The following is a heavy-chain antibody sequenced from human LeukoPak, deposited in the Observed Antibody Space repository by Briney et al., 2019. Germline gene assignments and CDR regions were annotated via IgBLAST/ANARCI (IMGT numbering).Heavy chain of an antibody. Sequence: GGSLRLSCAASGFSFSSSVMTWVRQAPGKGLEWVSTITRSDENTYYADSVKGRFTVSRDSSKNTLYLQMNRLRAEDTAVYYCAKEEWLGKMNFFDYWGQGTLVTVSS. CDR2: ITRSDENT. CDR3: AKEEWLGKMNFFDY. CDR1: GFSFSSSV. D-gene: IGHD6-19*01. J-gene: IGHJ4*02. V-gene: IGHV3-23*01.